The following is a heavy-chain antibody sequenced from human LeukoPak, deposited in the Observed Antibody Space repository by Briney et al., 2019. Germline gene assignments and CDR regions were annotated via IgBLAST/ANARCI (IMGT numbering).Heavy chain of an antibody. CDR3: ARGYWLDP. V-gene: IGHV1-2*06. J-gene: IGHJ5*02. Sequence: ASVKVSCKASGYTFTGYYMHWVRQAPGQGLEWMGRINPNSGGTNYAQKFQGRVTMTRDTSTSTVYMELSSLRSEDTAVYYCARGYWLDPWGQGTLVTVSS. CDR2: INPNSGGT. CDR1: GYTFTGYY.